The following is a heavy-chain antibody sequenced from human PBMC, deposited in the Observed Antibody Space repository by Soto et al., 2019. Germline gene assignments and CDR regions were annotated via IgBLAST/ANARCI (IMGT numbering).Heavy chain of an antibody. J-gene: IGHJ4*02. Sequence: QVQLVESGGGVVQPGRSLRLSCAASAFTFRSYTMHWVRQAPGKGLEWVATISYDGSKTNYADSVWGRFTISRDNSKSTLFLQMDSLRPEDTAVYSCARDRDSSYFPPPYYFDSWGQGTLVTVSS. CDR1: AFTFRSYT. CDR3: ARDRDSSYFPPPYYFDS. CDR2: ISYDGSKT. D-gene: IGHD4-4*01. V-gene: IGHV3-30*04.